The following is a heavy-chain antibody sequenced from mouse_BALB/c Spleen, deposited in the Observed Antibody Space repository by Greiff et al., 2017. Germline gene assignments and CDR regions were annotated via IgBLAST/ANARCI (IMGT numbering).Heavy chain of an antibody. V-gene: IGHV10-1*02. J-gene: IGHJ2*01. CDR1: GFTFNTYA. CDR3: VRLGYRYDFDY. D-gene: IGHD2-14*01. Sequence: GGGLVQPKGSLKLSCAASGFTFNTYAMNWVRQAPGKGLEWVARIRSKSNNYATYYADSVKDRFTISRDDSQSMLYLQMNNLKTEDTAMYYCVRLGYRYDFDYWGQGTTLTVSS. CDR2: IRSKSNNYAT.